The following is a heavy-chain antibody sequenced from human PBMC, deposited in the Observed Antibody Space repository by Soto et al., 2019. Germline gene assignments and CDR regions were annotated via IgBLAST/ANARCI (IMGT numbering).Heavy chain of an antibody. Sequence: QVQLVQSGAEVKKSGSSVKISCKTSGGTFSSYVISWVRQAPGQGLEWMGGIMPIFGTADYAQKFQGRVSITADESTSTAYMELPSLRSDDTAVYYCARPPAITHQYDYGMDVWGQGTTVTVSS. D-gene: IGHD2-2*01. V-gene: IGHV1-69*01. CDR1: GGTFSSYV. J-gene: IGHJ6*02. CDR3: ARPPAITHQYDYGMDV. CDR2: IMPIFGTA.